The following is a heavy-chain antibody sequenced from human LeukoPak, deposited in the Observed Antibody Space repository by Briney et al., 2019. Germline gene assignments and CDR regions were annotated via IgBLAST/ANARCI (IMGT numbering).Heavy chain of an antibody. D-gene: IGHD6-13*01. CDR1: GYTFTGYD. CDR2: INPNSGGT. V-gene: IGHV1-2*02. J-gene: IGHJ4*02. Sequence: ASVKVSCKASGYTFTGYDMNWVRQAPGQGLEWMGWINPNSGGTNYAQKFQGRVTMTRDTSTSTAYMELSRLRSDDTAVYYCAKASIAEGVDYWGQGTLVTVSS. CDR3: AKASIAEGVDY.